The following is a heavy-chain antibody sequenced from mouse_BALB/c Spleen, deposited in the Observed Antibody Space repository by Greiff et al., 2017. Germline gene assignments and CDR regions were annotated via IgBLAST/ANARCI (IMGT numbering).Heavy chain of an antibody. J-gene: IGHJ3*01. CDR2: ISYSGST. Sequence: VQLKESGPSLVKPSQTLSLTCSVTGDSITSGYWNWIRKFPGNKLEYMGYISYSGSTYYNPSLKSRISITRDTSKNQYYLQLNSVTTEDTATYYCARSGDSSGYWFAYWGQGTLVTVSA. CDR3: ARSGDSSGYWFAY. V-gene: IGHV3-8*02. CDR1: GDSITSGY. D-gene: IGHD3-2*01.